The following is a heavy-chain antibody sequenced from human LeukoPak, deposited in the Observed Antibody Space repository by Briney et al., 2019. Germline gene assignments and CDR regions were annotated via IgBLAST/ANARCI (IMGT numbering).Heavy chain of an antibody. CDR1: GGTFSSYA. V-gene: IGHV1-69*01. CDR3: AKVNPTVAYQFDY. D-gene: IGHD4-23*01. J-gene: IGHJ4*02. Sequence: SVKVSCKASGGTFSSYAISWVRQAPGQGLEWMGGIIPIFGTANYAQKFQGRVTITADESTSTAYMELSSLRSEDTAVYYCAKVNPTVAYQFDYWGQGTLVTVSS. CDR2: IIPIFGTA.